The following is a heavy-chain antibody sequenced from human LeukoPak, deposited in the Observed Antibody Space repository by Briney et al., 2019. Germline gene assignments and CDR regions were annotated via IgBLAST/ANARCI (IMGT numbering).Heavy chain of an antibody. CDR3: ARDRWSSSSSEGVFDI. Sequence: AASVKVSCKASGYTFTDYGISWVRQAPGQGLEWMGWISAYNGNTYFAQKFQGRVTMTTDTSTTTAYMELRSLRSDDTAVYYCARDRWSSSSSEGVFDIWGQGTMVTVFS. CDR2: ISAYNGNT. D-gene: IGHD6-6*01. CDR1: GYTFTDYG. V-gene: IGHV1-18*01. J-gene: IGHJ3*02.